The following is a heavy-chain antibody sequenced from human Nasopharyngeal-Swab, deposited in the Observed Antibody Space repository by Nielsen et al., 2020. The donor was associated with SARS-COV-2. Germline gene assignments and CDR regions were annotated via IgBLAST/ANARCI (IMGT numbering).Heavy chain of an antibody. CDR1: GFTFSSYS. CDR3: FIGHYMDS. CDR2: ISSSSSTI. J-gene: IGHJ6*03. Sequence: GESLKISCAASGFTFSSYSMNWVRQAPGKGLEWVSYISSSSSTIYYADSVKGRFTISRDNAKNSLFLEMNSLRAEDTAIYYCFIGHYMDSWGKGTAVIVSS. V-gene: IGHV3-48*04.